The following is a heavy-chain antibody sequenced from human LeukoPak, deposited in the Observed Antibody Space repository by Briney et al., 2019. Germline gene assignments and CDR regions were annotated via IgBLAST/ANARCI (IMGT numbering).Heavy chain of an antibody. Sequence: PGGSLRLSCAASGFTFSSYSMNWVRQAPGKGLEWVSSISSSTYIYYADSVKGRFTISRDNAKNSLYLQMNSLRAEDTAVYYCARERATVTHFDYWGQGTLVTVSS. CDR3: ARERATVTHFDY. J-gene: IGHJ4*02. CDR1: GFTFSSYS. D-gene: IGHD4-17*01. V-gene: IGHV3-21*01. CDR2: ISSSTYI.